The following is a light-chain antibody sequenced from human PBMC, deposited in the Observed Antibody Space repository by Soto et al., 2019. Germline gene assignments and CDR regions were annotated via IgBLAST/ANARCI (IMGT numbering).Light chain of an antibody. CDR2: GAS. CDR3: QQYGSSPLT. CDR1: HTVSSSY. Sequence: IVWTQGRGTSSLSPVESATLSCTLMHTVSSSYLDWYQQNPGPAPRLLIHGASRRATGIPDRFTGSGSGTAFTLTISRLEPEDFAVYYCQQYGSSPLTFGGGTKVDIK. J-gene: IGKJ4*01. V-gene: IGKV3-20*01.